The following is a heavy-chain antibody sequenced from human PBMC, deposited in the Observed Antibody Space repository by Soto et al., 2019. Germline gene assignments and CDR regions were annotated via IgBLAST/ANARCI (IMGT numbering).Heavy chain of an antibody. CDR2: ISAHNGNT. Sequence: QVHLVQSGAEVKKPGASVKVSCKASGYTFNSYGITWVRQAPGQGLEWMGWISAHNGNTDYAQKLQGRGSVTRDTSTNTAYMELRILISDDTAVYYCARGRYGDYWGQGALVNVSS. D-gene: IGHD1-1*01. CDR1: GYTFNSYG. J-gene: IGHJ4*02. V-gene: IGHV1-18*01. CDR3: ARGRYGDY.